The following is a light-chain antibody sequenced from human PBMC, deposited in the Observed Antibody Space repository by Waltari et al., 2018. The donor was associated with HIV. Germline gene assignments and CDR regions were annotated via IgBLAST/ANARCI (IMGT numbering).Light chain of an antibody. CDR1: QTITSN. V-gene: IGKV3-15*01. CDR3: QQYENWPPFT. CDR2: GAS. J-gene: IGKJ4*01. Sequence: EIVMTQSPATLAVSPGERANLSCRASQTITSNLAWYQHKPGQAPRLLIFGASTRATGIPARFSGSGSGTDFTLTISSLQSEDFAIYYCQQYENWPPFTFGGGTRVEIK.